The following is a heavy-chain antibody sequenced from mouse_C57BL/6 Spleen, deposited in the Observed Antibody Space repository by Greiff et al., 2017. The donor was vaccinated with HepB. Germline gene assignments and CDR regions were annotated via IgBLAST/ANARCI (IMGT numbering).Heavy chain of an antibody. CDR1: GFTFSSYG. CDR3: AREGLDDGYAMDY. J-gene: IGHJ4*01. Sequence: EVMLVESGGDLVKPGGSLKLSCAASGFTFSSYGMSWVRQTPDKRLEWVATISSGGSYTYYPDSVKGRFTISRDNAKNTLYLQMSSLKSEDTAMYYCAREGLDDGYAMDYWGQGTSVTVSS. CDR2: ISSGGSYT. V-gene: IGHV5-6*01. D-gene: IGHD2-12*01.